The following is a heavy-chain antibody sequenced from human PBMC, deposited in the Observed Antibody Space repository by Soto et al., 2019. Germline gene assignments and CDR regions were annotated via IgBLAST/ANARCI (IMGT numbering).Heavy chain of an antibody. CDR2: ISSSSSYI. V-gene: IGHV3-21*01. CDR1: GFTFSSYS. CDR3: ARDPSDIVATTHGAYYYYGMDV. D-gene: IGHD5-12*01. Sequence: EVQLVESGGGLVKPGGSLRLSCAASGFTFSSYSMNWVRQAPGKGLEWVSSISSSSSYIYYADSVKGRFTISRDNAKNSLYLQMNSLRAEDTAVYYCARDPSDIVATTHGAYYYYGMDVWGQGTTVTVSS. J-gene: IGHJ6*02.